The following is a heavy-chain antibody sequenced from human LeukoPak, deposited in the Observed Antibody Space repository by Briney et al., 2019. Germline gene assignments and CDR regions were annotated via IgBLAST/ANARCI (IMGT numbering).Heavy chain of an antibody. V-gene: IGHV3-33*01. CDR3: ARDSSTTVTGAFDI. J-gene: IGHJ3*02. CDR2: IWYDGSNK. Sequence: GRSLRLSCGASGFTFSRYGMHWVRQAPGKGLEWVAIIWYDGSNKYYADSVKGRFTISRDNSKNTLYLQMNSLRAEDTAVYYCARDSSTTVTGAFDIWGQGTMVTVSS. D-gene: IGHD4-17*01. CDR1: GFTFSRYG.